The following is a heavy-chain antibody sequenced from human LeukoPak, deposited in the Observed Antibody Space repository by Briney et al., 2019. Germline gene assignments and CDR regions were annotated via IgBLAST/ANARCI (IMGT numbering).Heavy chain of an antibody. D-gene: IGHD5-18*01. CDR3: AFRGYSYGYLDY. CDR2: IWYDGSNK. V-gene: IGHV3-33*01. J-gene: IGHJ4*02. CDR1: GFTFSSYG. Sequence: GRSLRLSCAASGFTFSSYGMHWVRQAPGKGLEWVAVIWYDGSNKYYADSVKGRFTISRDNSKNTLYLQMNSLRAEDTAVYYCAFRGYSYGYLDYWGQGTLVTVSS.